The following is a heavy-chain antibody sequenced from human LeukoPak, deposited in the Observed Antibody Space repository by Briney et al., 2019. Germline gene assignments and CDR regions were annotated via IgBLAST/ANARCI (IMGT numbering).Heavy chain of an antibody. V-gene: IGHV3-23*01. CDR1: GFTFSSYA. CDR3: ATLSYVLRFLEWLSPQFDY. Sequence: GGSLRLSCAASGFTFSSYAMSWVRQAPGKGLEWVSAISGSGGSTYYADSVKGRFTISRDNSKNTLYLQMNSLRAEDTAVYYCATLSYVLRFLEWLSPQFDYWGQGTLVTVSS. J-gene: IGHJ4*02. D-gene: IGHD3-3*01. CDR2: ISGSGGST.